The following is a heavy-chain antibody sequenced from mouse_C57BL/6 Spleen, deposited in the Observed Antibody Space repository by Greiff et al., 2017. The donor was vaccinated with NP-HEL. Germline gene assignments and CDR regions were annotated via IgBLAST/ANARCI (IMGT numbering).Heavy chain of an antibody. Sequence: QVQLKQPGAELVKPGASVKLSCKASGYTFTSYWMHWVKQRPGQGLEWIGMIHPNSGSTNYNEKFKSKATLTVDKSSSTAYMQLSSLTSEDSAVYYCARSDSNYRYFDYWGQGTTLTVSS. V-gene: IGHV1-64*01. CDR3: ARSDSNYRYFDY. CDR2: IHPNSGST. CDR1: GYTFTSYW. J-gene: IGHJ2*01. D-gene: IGHD2-5*01.